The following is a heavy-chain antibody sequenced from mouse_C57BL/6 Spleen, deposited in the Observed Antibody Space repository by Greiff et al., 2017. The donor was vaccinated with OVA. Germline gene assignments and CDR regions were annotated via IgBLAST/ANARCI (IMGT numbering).Heavy chain of an antibody. J-gene: IGHJ2*01. CDR3: ARDSSGHYFDY. CDR1: GYAFSSSW. D-gene: IGHD3-2*02. V-gene: IGHV1-82*01. CDR2: IYPGDGDT. Sequence: QVQLQQSGPELVKPGASVKISCKASGYAFSSSWMNWVKQRPGKGLEWIGRIYPGDGDTNYNGKFKGKATLTADKSSSTAYMQLSSLTSEDSAVYFCARDSSGHYFDYWGQGTTLTVSS.